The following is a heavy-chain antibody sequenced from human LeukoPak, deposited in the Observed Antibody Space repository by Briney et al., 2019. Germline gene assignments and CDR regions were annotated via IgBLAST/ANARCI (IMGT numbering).Heavy chain of an antibody. Sequence: GGSLRLSCAASGFTFSSNYMSWVRQAPGKGLEWVSVIYSGGSTSYADSVKGRVTISRDNSKNTLYLQMYSRRAEDTAVYYCAREGVYCSGGSCYPALDYWGQGNPVTVSS. V-gene: IGHV3-53*01. CDR3: AREGVYCSGGSCYPALDY. CDR2: IYSGGST. D-gene: IGHD2-15*01. J-gene: IGHJ4*02. CDR1: GFTFSSNY.